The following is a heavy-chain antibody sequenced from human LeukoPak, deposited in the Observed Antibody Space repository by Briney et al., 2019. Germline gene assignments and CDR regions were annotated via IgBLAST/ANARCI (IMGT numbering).Heavy chain of an antibody. CDR3: ARGPYYSSSWVYYYYYGMDV. J-gene: IGHJ6*02. V-gene: IGHV4-34*01. CDR1: GGSFSGYY. CDR2: INHSGST. D-gene: IGHD6-13*01. Sequence: SETLSLTCAVYGGSFSGYYWSWLRQPPGKGLEWIGEINHSGSTNYNPSLKSRVTISVDTSKNQFSLKLSSVTAADTAVYYCARGPYYSSSWVYYYYYGMDVWGQGTTVTVSS.